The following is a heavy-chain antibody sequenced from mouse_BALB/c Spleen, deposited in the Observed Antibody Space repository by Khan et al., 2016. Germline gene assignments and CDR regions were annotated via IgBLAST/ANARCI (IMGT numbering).Heavy chain of an antibody. CDR3: ASYYGSSDAMDY. J-gene: IGHJ4*01. Sequence: VQLQQSGAELAKPGASVKMSCKASGYTFTSYWMHWVKQRPGQGLEWIGYVNPSTGYTEYNQKFKDKATLTADKSSSTAYMQLSSLTSEDSAVYYCASYYGSSDAMDYWGQGTSVTVSS. CDR1: GYTFTSYW. V-gene: IGHV1-7*01. D-gene: IGHD1-1*01. CDR2: VNPSTGYT.